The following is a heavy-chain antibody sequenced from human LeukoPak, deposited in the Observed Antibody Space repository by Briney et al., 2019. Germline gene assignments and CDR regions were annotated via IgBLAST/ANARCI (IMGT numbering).Heavy chain of an antibody. J-gene: IGHJ4*02. Sequence: GGSLRLPCAASKFAFVNYAMSWVRQAPGKGLEWVSTISCSGDATYYADSVKGRFTISRDNSKSTLYLQMNSLRAEDTALYYCARAYYYDSGSYYGHFDYWGRGTLVTVSS. CDR2: ISCSGDAT. D-gene: IGHD3-10*01. V-gene: IGHV3-23*01. CDR3: ARAYYYDSGSYYGHFDY. CDR1: KFAFVNYA.